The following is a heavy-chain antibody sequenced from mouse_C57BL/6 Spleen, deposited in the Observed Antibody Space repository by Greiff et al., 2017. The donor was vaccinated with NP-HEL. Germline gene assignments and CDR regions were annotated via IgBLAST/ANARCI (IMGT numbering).Heavy chain of an antibody. V-gene: IGHV1-15*01. D-gene: IGHD1-1*01. Sequence: VQLQQSGAELVRPGASVTLSCKASGYTFTDYEMHWVKQTPVHVLEWIGAIDPETGGTASNQKFKGKAILTADKPSSTAYMELRSLTSEDSAVYYCTRKGATVENFDYWGQGTTLTVSS. CDR3: TRKGATVENFDY. J-gene: IGHJ2*01. CDR1: GYTFTDYE. CDR2: IDPETGGT.